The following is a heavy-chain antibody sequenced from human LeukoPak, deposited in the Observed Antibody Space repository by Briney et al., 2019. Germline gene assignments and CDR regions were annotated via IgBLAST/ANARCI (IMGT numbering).Heavy chain of an antibody. V-gene: IGHV3-23*01. CDR3: ARIGTVGLIES. CDR1: GFTFSSYA. D-gene: IGHD4-23*01. Sequence: GGSLRLSCAASGFTFSSYAMSWVRQAPGKGLEWVSAISGSGGSTYYADSVKGRFTISRDNSKNTLHQQMNSLRAEDTAVYYCARIGTVGLIESWGQGTLVTVSS. CDR2: ISGSGGST. J-gene: IGHJ5*02.